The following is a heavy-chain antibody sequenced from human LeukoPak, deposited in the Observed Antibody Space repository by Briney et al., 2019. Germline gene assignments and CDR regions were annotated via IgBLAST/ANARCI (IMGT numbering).Heavy chain of an antibody. CDR2: INHIGSG. Sequence: PSETLSLTCAVYGGSFSDFYWSWLRQPPGKGLEWIGEINHIGSGNHNPSLKSRVTISVDTSKNQFSLKLSSVTAADTAVYYCARLRIAARGGYYYYYGMDAWGQGTTVTVSS. CDR1: GGSFSDFY. CDR3: ARLRIAARGGYYYYYGMDA. D-gene: IGHD6-6*01. J-gene: IGHJ6*02. V-gene: IGHV4-34*01.